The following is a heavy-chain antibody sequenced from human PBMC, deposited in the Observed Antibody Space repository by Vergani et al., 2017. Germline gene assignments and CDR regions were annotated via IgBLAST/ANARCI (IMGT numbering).Heavy chain of an antibody. CDR1: GGSFSGYY. J-gene: IGHJ4*02. CDR2: INHSGST. V-gene: IGHV4-34*01. D-gene: IGHD6-19*01. CDR3: ARKRAVPIDY. Sequence: QLQLQESGPGLVKPSETLSLTCAVYGGSFSGYYWSWIRQPPGKGLEWIGEINHSGSTNYNPSLKSRVTISVDTSKNQFSLKLSSVTAADTAVYYCARKRAVPIDYWGQGTLVTVSS.